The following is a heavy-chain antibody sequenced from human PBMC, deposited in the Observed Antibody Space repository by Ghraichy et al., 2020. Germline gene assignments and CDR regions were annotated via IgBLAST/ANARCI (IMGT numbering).Heavy chain of an antibody. CDR2: INSDGSST. CDR1: GFTFSSYW. CDR3: ARAGAMVRGELDYYYGMDV. V-gene: IGHV3-74*01. Sequence: GGSLRLSCAASGFTFSSYWMHWVRQAPGKGLVWVSRINSDGSSTSYADSVKGRFTISRDNAKNTLYLQMNSLRAEDTAVYYCARAGAMVRGELDYYYGMDVWGQGTTVTVSS. D-gene: IGHD3-10*01. J-gene: IGHJ6*02.